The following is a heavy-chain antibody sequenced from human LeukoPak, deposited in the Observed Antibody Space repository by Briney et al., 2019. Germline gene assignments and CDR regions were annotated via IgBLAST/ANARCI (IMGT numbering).Heavy chain of an antibody. Sequence: SVKVSCKASGGTFGNYAITWVRQAPGQGLEWMGRIVPVLGFTNYPQSFQGRVTITADKSTTTAYMELISLTSEDTAVYYCATEIGGGPYYFDYWGQGTLVTVSS. CDR2: IVPVLGFT. V-gene: IGHV1-69*04. CDR3: ATEIGGGPYYFDY. CDR1: GGTFGNYA. D-gene: IGHD2/OR15-2a*01. J-gene: IGHJ4*02.